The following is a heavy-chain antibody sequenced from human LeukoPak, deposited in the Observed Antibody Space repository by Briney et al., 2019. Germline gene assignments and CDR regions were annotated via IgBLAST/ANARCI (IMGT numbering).Heavy chain of an antibody. Sequence: GGSLRLSCAASGFTFSIYNMNWVRQAPGKGLEWVANIKPDGSEKYYVDSLRGRFTISRDNAENSLFLRMNSLRAEDTAVYYCARAAVAGPGDVWGQGTTVTVSS. CDR3: ARAAVAGPGDV. V-gene: IGHV3-7*04. J-gene: IGHJ6*02. D-gene: IGHD6-19*01. CDR1: GFTFSIYN. CDR2: IKPDGSEK.